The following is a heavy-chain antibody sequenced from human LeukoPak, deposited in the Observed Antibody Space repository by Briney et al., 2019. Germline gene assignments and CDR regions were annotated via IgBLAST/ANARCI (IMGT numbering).Heavy chain of an antibody. D-gene: IGHD6-19*01. Sequence: GESLKTSRKGSGYSFTSHWISWVRQMPGKGLEWMGRIDPSDSYTNYSPSFQGHVTISADKSISTAYLQWSSLKASDTAMYYCARRDSSGWYCYQHWGQGTLVTVSS. CDR2: IDPSDSYT. CDR3: ARRDSSGWYCYQH. CDR1: GYSFTSHW. J-gene: IGHJ1*01. V-gene: IGHV5-10-1*01.